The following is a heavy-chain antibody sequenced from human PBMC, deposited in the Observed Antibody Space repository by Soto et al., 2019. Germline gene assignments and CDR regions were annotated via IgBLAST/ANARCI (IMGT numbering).Heavy chain of an antibody. CDR2: IIPFFASP. J-gene: IGHJ4*02. D-gene: IGHD5-18*01. V-gene: IGHV1-69*13. CDR3: ADTRGYNYGYGH. CDR1: GGTFSSYA. Sequence: VASVKVSCKASGGTFSSYAINWVRQAPGQGLEWLGGIIPFFASPHYAQKFQGRVTITADESTSTVYMELSSLRSEDTAVYYCADTRGYNYGYGHWGQGALVTSPQ.